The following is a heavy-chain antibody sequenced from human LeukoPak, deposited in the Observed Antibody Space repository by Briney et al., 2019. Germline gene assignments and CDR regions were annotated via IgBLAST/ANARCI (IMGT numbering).Heavy chain of an antibody. CDR1: GGSIGSSSYY. V-gene: IGHV4-39*01. J-gene: IGHJ4*02. CDR2: IYYSGST. D-gene: IGHD2-15*01. Sequence: SETLSLTCTVSGGSIGSSSYYWGWIRQPPGKGLEWIGSIYYSGSTYYNPSLKSRVTVSVDTSKNQFSLKLSSVTAADTAVYYCARQRRFCGGGSCYRIDYGGQGPLVTVSS. CDR3: ARQRRFCGGGSCYRIDY.